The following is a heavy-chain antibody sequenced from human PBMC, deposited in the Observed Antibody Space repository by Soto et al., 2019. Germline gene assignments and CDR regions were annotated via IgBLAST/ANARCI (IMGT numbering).Heavy chain of an antibody. CDR3: ARGGGGLYSSPNFDY. J-gene: IGHJ4*02. V-gene: IGHV3-21*01. Sequence: PGGSLRLSCAASGFTFSSYSMNWVRQAPGKGLEWVSSISSSSSYIYYADSVKGRFTISRDNAKNSLYLQMNSLRAEDTAVYYCARGGGGLYSSPNFDYWGQGTLVTVSS. CDR2: ISSSSSYI. D-gene: IGHD6-13*01. CDR1: GFTFSSYS.